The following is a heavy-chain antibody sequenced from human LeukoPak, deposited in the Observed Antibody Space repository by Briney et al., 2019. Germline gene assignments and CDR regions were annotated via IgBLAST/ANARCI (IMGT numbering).Heavy chain of an antibody. D-gene: IGHD3-22*01. V-gene: IGHV4-59*01. CDR3: AREGDYYDSGGYYRIDF. Sequence: SETLSLTCTVSGVSINAYYWSWIRQPPGKGLEWIGYVYHSGSTNYNPSLKSRVTMSVDTSNNQFSLKLSSVTAADTAMYYCAREGDYYDSGGYYRIDFWGQGTLVTVSS. CDR1: GVSINAYY. CDR2: VYHSGST. J-gene: IGHJ4*02.